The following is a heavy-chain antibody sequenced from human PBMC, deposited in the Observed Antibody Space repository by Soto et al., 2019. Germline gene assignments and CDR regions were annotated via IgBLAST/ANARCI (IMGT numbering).Heavy chain of an antibody. CDR1: GFTFSSYS. V-gene: IGHV3-48*02. CDR3: ARDLAVAGTYFGGMDV. D-gene: IGHD6-19*01. CDR2: ISSSSSTI. J-gene: IGHJ6*02. Sequence: GGSLRLSCAASGFTFSSYSMNWVRQAPGKGLEWVSYISSSSSTIYYADSVKGRFTISRDNAKNSLYLQMNSLRDEDTAVYYCARDLAVAGTYFGGMDVWGQGTTVTVSS.